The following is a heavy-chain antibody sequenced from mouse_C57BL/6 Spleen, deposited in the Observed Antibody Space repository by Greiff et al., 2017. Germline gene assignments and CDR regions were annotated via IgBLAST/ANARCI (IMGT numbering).Heavy chain of an antibody. CDR1: GFTFSDYG. CDR3: ARGFDGYLYAMDY. D-gene: IGHD2-3*01. J-gene: IGHJ4*01. CDR2: ISSGSSTI. Sequence: DVQLVESGGGLVKPGGSLKLSCAASGFTFSDYGMHWVRQAPEKGLEWVAYISSGSSTIYYADTVKGRFTISRDNAKNTLFLQMTSLRSEDTAMYYCARGFDGYLYAMDYWGQGTSVTVSS. V-gene: IGHV5-17*01.